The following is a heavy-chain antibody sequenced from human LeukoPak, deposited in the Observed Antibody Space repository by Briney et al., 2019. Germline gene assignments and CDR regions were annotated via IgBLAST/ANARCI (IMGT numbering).Heavy chain of an antibody. CDR1: GYTFTSYA. CDR2: INTNTGNP. CDR3: ARAYYDFWSGYYYYYYGMDV. Sequence: ASVKVSCKASGYTFTSYAMNWVRQAPGQGLEWMGWINTNTGNPTYAQGFTGRFVFSLDTCVSTAYLQISSLKAEDTAVYYCARAYYDFWSGYYYYYYGMDVWGQGTTVTVSS. D-gene: IGHD3-3*01. J-gene: IGHJ6*02. V-gene: IGHV7-4-1*02.